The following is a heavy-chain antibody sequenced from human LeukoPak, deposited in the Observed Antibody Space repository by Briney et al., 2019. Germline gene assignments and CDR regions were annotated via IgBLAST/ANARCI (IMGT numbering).Heavy chain of an antibody. V-gene: IGHV4-59*08. CDR3: AREDYYDSSGYYFDC. Sequence: PSETLSLTCTVSGGSISSYYWSWIRQPPGKGLEWIGSIYHSGSTYYSPSLRSRITISVDTSKNQFSLKLSSVTAADTAVYYCAREDYYDSSGYYFDCWGQGTLVTVSS. CDR2: IYHSGST. D-gene: IGHD3-22*01. CDR1: GGSISSYY. J-gene: IGHJ4*02.